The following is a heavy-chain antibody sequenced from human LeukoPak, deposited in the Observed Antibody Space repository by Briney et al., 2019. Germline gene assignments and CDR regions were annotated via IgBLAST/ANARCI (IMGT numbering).Heavy chain of an antibody. CDR1: GYTFTGYY. Sequence: ASVKVSCKAPGYTFTGYYMHWVRQAPGQGLEWMGWINPNSGGTNYAQKFQGRVTMTRDTSISTAYMELSRLRSDDTAVYYCATTPYYYDSSGYAFDYWGQGTLVTVSS. V-gene: IGHV1-2*02. J-gene: IGHJ4*02. CDR3: ATTPYYYDSSGYAFDY. CDR2: INPNSGGT. D-gene: IGHD3-22*01.